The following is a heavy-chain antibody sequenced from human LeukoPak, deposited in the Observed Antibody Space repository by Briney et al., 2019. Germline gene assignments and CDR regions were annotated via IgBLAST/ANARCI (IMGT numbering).Heavy chain of an antibody. D-gene: IGHD3-16*01. V-gene: IGHV1-3*01. CDR2: INGGDGNT. Sequence: ASVKVSCKASGYTFIHYAVHWVRQAPGQRLEWMGWINGGDGNTEYSQKFQDRITITRDTSAGTTYMELNSLSSEDTAFYFCARGGQPFETWGKGTLVTFSS. CDR1: GYTFIHYA. J-gene: IGHJ5*02. CDR3: ARGGQPFET.